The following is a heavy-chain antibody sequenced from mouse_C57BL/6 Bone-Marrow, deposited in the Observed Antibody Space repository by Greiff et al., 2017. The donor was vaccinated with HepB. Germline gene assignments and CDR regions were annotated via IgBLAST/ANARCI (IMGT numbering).Heavy chain of an antibody. D-gene: IGHD2-2*01. CDR3: TTGYDGGLDY. J-gene: IGHJ2*01. V-gene: IGHV1-15*01. Sequence: VKLMESGAELVRPGASVTLSCKASGYTFTDYEMHWVKQTPVHGLEWIGAIDPETGGTAYNQKFKGKAILTADKSSSTAYMELRSLTSEDSAVYYCTTGYDGGLDYWGQGTTLTVSS. CDR1: GYTFTDYE. CDR2: IDPETGGT.